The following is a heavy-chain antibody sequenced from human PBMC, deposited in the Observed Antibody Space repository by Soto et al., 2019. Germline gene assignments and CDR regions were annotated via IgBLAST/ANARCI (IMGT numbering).Heavy chain of an antibody. D-gene: IGHD3-10*01. V-gene: IGHV3-23*01. CDR1: GFTFSSYA. Sequence: EVQLLESGGGLVQPGGSLRLSCAASGFTFSSYAMSWVRQAPGKGLEWVSAISGSGGSTYYADSVKGRFTISRDNSKNPRYLQMNSLRAEDTAVYYCGRVLPPPPPRSGSYSSTRALDYWGQGTLVTVSS. CDR2: ISGSGGST. J-gene: IGHJ4*02. CDR3: GRVLPPPPPRSGSYSSTRALDY.